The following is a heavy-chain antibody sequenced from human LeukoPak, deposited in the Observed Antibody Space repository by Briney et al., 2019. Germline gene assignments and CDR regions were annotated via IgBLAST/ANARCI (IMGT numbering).Heavy chain of an antibody. Sequence: SETLSLTCTVSGGSISSGGYCWSWIRQHPGKGLEWIGYIYYSGSTYHNPSLKDRVTMSVDTSRNQFSLKLSSVDAADTAVYYCAKAGVRYFDSSGLHAFDFWGQGTTVTVSS. J-gene: IGHJ3*01. CDR3: AKAGVRYFDSSGLHAFDF. CDR1: GGSISSGGYC. V-gene: IGHV4-39*01. D-gene: IGHD3-22*01. CDR2: IYYSGST.